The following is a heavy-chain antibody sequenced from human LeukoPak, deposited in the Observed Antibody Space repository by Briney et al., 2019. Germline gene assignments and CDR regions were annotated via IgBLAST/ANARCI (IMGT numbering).Heavy chain of an antibody. CDR2: INKDGSKK. J-gene: IGHJ3*02. D-gene: IGHD2/OR15-2a*01. CDR1: GFTFRNDW. CDR3: ARDTSPSSRSTYFDALDM. Sequence: GGSLRLSCATSGFTFRNDWVTWVRQAHGKGLEWVANINKDGSKKKYVDSVKGRFTISRDNTKNSLFLQMNSLRAEDTAIYYCARDTSPSSRSTYFDALDMWGQGTMVTVSS. V-gene: IGHV3-7*01.